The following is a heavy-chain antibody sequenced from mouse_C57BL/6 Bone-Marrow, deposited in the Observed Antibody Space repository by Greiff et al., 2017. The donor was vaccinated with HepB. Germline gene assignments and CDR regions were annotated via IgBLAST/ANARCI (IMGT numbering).Heavy chain of an antibody. Sequence: DVKLQESGPGLVKPSQSLSLTCSVTGYSITSGYYWNWIRQFPGNKLEWMGYISYDGSNNYNPSLKNRISITRDTSKNQLFLKLNSVTTEDTATYYCARDCPLITTVVDWYFDVWGTGTTVTVSS. CDR2: ISYDGSN. D-gene: IGHD1-1*01. CDR1: GYSITSGYY. CDR3: ARDCPLITTVVDWYFDV. J-gene: IGHJ1*03. V-gene: IGHV3-6*01.